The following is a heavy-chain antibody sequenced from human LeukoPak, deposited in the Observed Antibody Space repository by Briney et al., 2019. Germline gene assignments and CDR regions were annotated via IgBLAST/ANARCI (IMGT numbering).Heavy chain of an antibody. CDR3: ARDGLDYGDYGYDY. D-gene: IGHD4-17*01. V-gene: IGHV1-18*01. J-gene: IGHJ4*02. Sequence: AASVKVSCKASGYTFTSYGISWVRQAPGQGLEWMGWISAYNGSTNYAQKLQGRVTRTTDASTSTAYMELRSLRSDDTAVYYCARDGLDYGDYGYDYWGQGTLVTVSS. CDR2: ISAYNGST. CDR1: GYTFTSYG.